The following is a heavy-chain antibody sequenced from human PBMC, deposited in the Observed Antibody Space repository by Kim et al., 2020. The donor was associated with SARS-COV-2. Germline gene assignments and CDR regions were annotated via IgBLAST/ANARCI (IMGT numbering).Heavy chain of an antibody. CDR2: INSDGSST. J-gene: IGHJ6*02. D-gene: IGHD5-18*01. CDR3: ARDFVDTPWGYGMDV. CDR1: GFTFSSYW. Sequence: GGSLRLSCAASGFTFSSYWMHWVRQAPGKGLVWVSRINSDGSSTSYADSVKGRFTISRDNAKNTLYLQMNSLRAEDTAVYYCARDFVDTPWGYGMDVWGQGTTVTVSS. V-gene: IGHV3-74*01.